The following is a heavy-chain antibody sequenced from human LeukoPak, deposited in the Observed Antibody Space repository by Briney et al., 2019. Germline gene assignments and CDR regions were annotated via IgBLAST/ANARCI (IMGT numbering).Heavy chain of an antibody. V-gene: IGHV4-34*01. CDR2: INHSGST. CDR3: VVAATSISQSVWFDP. Sequence: SETLSLTCAVYGGSFSGYYWSWIRQPPGKGLEWIGEINHSGSTNYNPSLTSRGTISVDTSKNQFSLKLSSVTPADTAVYYAVVAATSISQSVWFDPWGQGTLVTVSS. CDR1: GGSFSGYY. J-gene: IGHJ5*02. D-gene: IGHD2-15*01.